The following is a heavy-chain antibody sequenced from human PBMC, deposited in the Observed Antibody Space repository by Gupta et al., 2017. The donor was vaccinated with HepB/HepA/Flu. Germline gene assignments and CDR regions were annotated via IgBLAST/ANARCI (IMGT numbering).Heavy chain of an antibody. CDR3: ARLLSGDYFDS. Sequence: QVHLQESGPGLVKPSQTLSLTCTVSGASINSRAYFWSWIRQLPGKGLEWIGYSHYTGTTYYNPSLRSRVVLSVDTSSNHFSLKMSSVTAADTAVYYCARLLSGDYFDSWGQGTLVTVTS. J-gene: IGHJ4*02. CDR1: GASINSRAYF. V-gene: IGHV4-31*03. D-gene: IGHD7-27*01. CDR2: SHYTGTT.